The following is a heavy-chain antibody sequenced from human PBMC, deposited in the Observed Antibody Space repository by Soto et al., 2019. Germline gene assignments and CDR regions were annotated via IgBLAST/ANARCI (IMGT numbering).Heavy chain of an antibody. V-gene: IGHV1-18*01. D-gene: IGHD2-15*01. J-gene: IGHJ6*02. Sequence: ASVKVSCKASGYTFTSYGISWVRQAPGQGLEWMGWISAYNGNTNYAQKLRGRVTMTTDTSTSTAYMELRSLRSDDTAVYYCARDILGYCSGGSCYPVLSSGMDVWGQGTTVTVSS. CDR1: GYTFTSYG. CDR2: ISAYNGNT. CDR3: ARDILGYCSGGSCYPVLSSGMDV.